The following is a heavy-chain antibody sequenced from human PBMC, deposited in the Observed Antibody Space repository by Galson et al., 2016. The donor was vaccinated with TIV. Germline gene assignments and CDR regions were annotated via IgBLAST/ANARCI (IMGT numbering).Heavy chain of an antibody. V-gene: IGHV4-61*02. CDR2: IHTNGIT. D-gene: IGHD2-15*01. CDR1: GGSISSGNYY. CDR3: ARVPPAGHHWYFDL. Sequence: TLSLTCTVSGGSISSGNYYWSWIRQPAGKGLEWIGRIHTNGITNYNPSRKNRVTLSADTSENQFSLKLESVTAADAAVYYCARVPPAGHHWYFDLWGRGTLVTVSS. J-gene: IGHJ2*01.